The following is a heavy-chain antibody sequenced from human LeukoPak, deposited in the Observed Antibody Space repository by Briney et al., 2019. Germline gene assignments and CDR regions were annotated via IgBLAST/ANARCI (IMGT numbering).Heavy chain of an antibody. V-gene: IGHV3-7*01. J-gene: IGHJ4*02. D-gene: IGHD4-17*01. CDR2: IDPDGNTK. CDR1: GFTFSGSW. CDR3: ARDPAYGAFDY. Sequence: GGSLRLSCAASGFTFSGSWMTWVRQAPGRGLEWVANIDPDGNTKNYLDSVEGRFTISRDNARNSLYLQLNSLRAEDTSVYYCARDPAYGAFDYWGQGILVTVSS.